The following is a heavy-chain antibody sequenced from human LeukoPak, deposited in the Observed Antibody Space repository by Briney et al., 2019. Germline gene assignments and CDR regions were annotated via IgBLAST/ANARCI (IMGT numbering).Heavy chain of an antibody. Sequence: GGSLRLSCTVSGFTVSSNSWSWVRQAPGKGLEWVSFIYSGGNTHYSDSVKGRFTISRDNSKNTLYLQMNSLRAEDTAVYYCAKEPMSGSYPAHFDYWGQGTLVTVSS. J-gene: IGHJ4*02. V-gene: IGHV3-53*01. CDR3: AKEPMSGSYPAHFDY. CDR1: GFTVSSNS. D-gene: IGHD3-10*01. CDR2: IYSGGNT.